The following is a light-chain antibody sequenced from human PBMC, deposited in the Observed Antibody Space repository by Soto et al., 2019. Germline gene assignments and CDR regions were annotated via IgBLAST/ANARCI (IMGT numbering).Light chain of an antibody. CDR3: QKYDSAPWT. Sequence: SQMTQSPSSLSASVGDRVTITCRASQGIRTYLAWYQQKPGKVPKLLIFSASTLQSGVPPRFSGSGSGTDFTLTISSLQPEDVATYYCQKYDSAPWTFGQGTKVDIK. CDR2: SAS. J-gene: IGKJ1*01. V-gene: IGKV1-27*01. CDR1: QGIRTY.